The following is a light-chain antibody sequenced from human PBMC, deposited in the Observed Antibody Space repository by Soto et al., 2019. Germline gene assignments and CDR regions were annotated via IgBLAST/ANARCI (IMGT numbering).Light chain of an antibody. CDR2: GAS. V-gene: IGKV3-15*01. J-gene: IGKJ1*01. Sequence: EMVMTQSPATLSVSPGERATLSCRASQSVSSDLAWYQQKPGQAPRLLIYGASTRATGVTARFRGGGSGTEFTLTISRLEPEDFAVYYCQQYGGSPWTFGQGTKVAIK. CDR1: QSVSSD. CDR3: QQYGGSPWT.